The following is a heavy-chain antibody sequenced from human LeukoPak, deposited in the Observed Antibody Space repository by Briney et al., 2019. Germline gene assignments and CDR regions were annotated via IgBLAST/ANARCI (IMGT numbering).Heavy chain of an antibody. CDR1: GGSFSGYY. V-gene: IGHV4-34*01. D-gene: IGHD5-12*01. J-gene: IGHJ6*02. CDR2: INHSGST. Sequence: SETLSLTCAVYGGSFSGYYWSWIRQPPGKGLEWIGEINHSGSTNYNPSLKSRVTISVDTSKNQFSLKLSSVTAADTAVYYCAYDGYNKYYGMDVWGQGTTVAVSS. CDR3: AYDGYNKYYGMDV.